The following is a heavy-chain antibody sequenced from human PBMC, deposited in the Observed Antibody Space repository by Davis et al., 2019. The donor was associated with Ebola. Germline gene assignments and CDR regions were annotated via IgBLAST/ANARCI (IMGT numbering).Heavy chain of an antibody. J-gene: IGHJ5*02. D-gene: IGHD2-15*01. Sequence: PGGSLRLSCAASGFTFSSYGMHWVRQAPGKGLEWVAVISYDGSNKYYADSVKGRFTISRDNSKNTLYLQMNSLRAEDTAVYYCARRAAELLNWAGWFDPWGQGTLVTVSS. CDR3: ARRAAELLNWAGWFDP. V-gene: IGHV3-30*03. CDR2: ISYDGSNK. CDR1: GFTFSSYG.